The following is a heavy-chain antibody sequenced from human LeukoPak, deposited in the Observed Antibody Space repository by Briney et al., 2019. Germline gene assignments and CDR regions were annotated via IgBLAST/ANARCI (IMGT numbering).Heavy chain of an antibody. V-gene: IGHV1-8*01. CDR3: ATKITFGGVTYFDY. CDR1: RYTFTSYD. Sequence: ASVKVSCKASRYTFTSYDINWVRQATGQGLEWMGWMNPNSGNTGYAQKFQGRVTMTRNTSISTAYMELSSLRSEDTAVYYCATKITFGGVTYFDYWGQGTLVTVSS. D-gene: IGHD3-16*01. J-gene: IGHJ4*02. CDR2: MNPNSGNT.